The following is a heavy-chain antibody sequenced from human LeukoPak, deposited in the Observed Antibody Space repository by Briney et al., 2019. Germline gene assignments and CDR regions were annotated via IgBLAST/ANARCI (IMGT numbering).Heavy chain of an antibody. CDR1: GFTFDDYA. CDR3: ARYSRRILGAFDI. CDR2: ISWNSGSI. D-gene: IGHD2-15*01. V-gene: IGHV3-9*01. Sequence: GGSLRLSCAASGFTFDDYAMHWVRQAPGKGLEWVSGISWNSGSIGYADSVKGRFTISRDNAKNSLYLQMNSLRAEDTALYYCARYSRRILGAFDIWGQGTMVTVSS. J-gene: IGHJ3*02.